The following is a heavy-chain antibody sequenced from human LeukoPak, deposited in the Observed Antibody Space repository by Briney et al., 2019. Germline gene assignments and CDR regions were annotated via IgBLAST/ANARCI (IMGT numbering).Heavy chain of an antibody. CDR2: IYSGGST. D-gene: IGHD3-22*01. V-gene: IGHV3-53*01. J-gene: IGHJ4*02. Sequence: GGSLRLSCAASGFTVSSNYMSWVRQAPGKGLEWVSVIYSGGSTYYADSVKGRFTISRDNSKNTLYLQMNSLRAEDTAVYYCARDPYYYDSSGYNDYWGQGTLVTVSS. CDR3: ARDPYYYDSSGYNDY. CDR1: GFTVSSNY.